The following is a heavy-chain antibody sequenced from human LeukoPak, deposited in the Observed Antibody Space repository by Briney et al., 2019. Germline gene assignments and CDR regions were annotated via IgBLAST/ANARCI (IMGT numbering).Heavy chain of an antibody. V-gene: IGHV3-30-3*01. J-gene: IGHJ4*02. CDR3: ARDIGPYCGGDCYSPPIY. Sequence: GGSLRLSCIASGFTFSTYAMHWVRQAPGKGLEWVAVISYDGSNKYYADSVKGRFTISRDNSKNTVYLQMNSLRAEDTAVYYCARDIGPYCGGDCYSPPIYWGQGTLVTVSS. CDR2: ISYDGSNK. D-gene: IGHD2-21*02. CDR1: GFTFSTYA.